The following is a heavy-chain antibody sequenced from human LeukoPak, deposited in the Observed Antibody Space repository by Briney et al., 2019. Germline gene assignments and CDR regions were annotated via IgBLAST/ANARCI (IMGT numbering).Heavy chain of an antibody. CDR3: AKIRVDMITFGGVIGDAFDM. CDR1: GFTFSSYA. D-gene: IGHD3-16*01. V-gene: IGHV3-23*01. CDR2: ISGSGGST. Sequence: GGSLRLSCAGSGFTFSSYAMSWVRQAPGKGLEWVSAISGSGGSTSYAASVKGRFTISRDNSKNTLYLQMNSLKVEDTAVYYCAKIRVDMITFGGVIGDAFDMWGEGTMVTVSS. J-gene: IGHJ3*02.